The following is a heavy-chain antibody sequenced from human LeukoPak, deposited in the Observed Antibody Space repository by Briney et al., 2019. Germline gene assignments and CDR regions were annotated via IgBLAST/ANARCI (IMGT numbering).Heavy chain of an antibody. Sequence: SETLSLTCAVSGYSISSGYYWGWIRQPPGKGLEWIGSIYHSGSTYYNTSLKSRVTISVDTSKNQFSLKLSSVTAADTAVYYCARPLSDPYWNDAFDIWGQGTMVTVSS. D-gene: IGHD1-1*01. V-gene: IGHV4-38-2*01. CDR3: ARPLSDPYWNDAFDI. J-gene: IGHJ3*02. CDR1: GYSISSGYY. CDR2: IYHSGST.